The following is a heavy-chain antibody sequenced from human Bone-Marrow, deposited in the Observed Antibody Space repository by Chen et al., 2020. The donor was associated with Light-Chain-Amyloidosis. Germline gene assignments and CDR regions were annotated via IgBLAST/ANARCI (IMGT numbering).Heavy chain of an antibody. D-gene: IGHD6-13*01. CDR2: IVGLTDAI. J-gene: IGHJ4*02. V-gene: IGHV3-48*01. Sequence: VRLVESGGGLVQHGGSLRLSCAASGFTFGGYSMNWVRQTPGKGLEWISYIVGLTDAIFYANSVRGRFTISRDNAKRSLYLQMNSLRVEDTAVYYCARDSGESAADDLWGQGTLVTVSP. CDR3: ARDSGESAADDL. CDR1: GFTFGGYS.